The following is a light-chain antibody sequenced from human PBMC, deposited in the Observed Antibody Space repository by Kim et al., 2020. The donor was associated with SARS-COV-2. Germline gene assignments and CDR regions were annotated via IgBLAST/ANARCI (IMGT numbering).Light chain of an antibody. V-gene: IGKV1-5*03. CDR2: KAS. CDR1: QSINTW. CDR3: QQYNAL. Sequence: DIQMTQSPSTLSASVGDRVTITCRASQSINTWLAWYQQKPGKAPKLLIYKASSLESGVPSRFSGSGSGTEFTLTISSLQPDDFATYYCQQYNALFGQGTRLRL. J-gene: IGKJ5*01.